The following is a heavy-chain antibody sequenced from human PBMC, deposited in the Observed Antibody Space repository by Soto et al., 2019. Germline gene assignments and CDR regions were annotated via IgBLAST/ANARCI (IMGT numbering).Heavy chain of an antibody. Sequence: QVQLQESGPGLVKPSGTLSLTCAVSGGSISSSNWWSWVRQPPGKGLEWIGEIYHSGSTNYNPSLKSRVTXSXDXPKNQFSLKLSSVTAADTAVYYCARGSGSYSYGMDVWGQGTTVTVSS. D-gene: IGHD1-26*01. CDR3: ARGSGSYSYGMDV. V-gene: IGHV4-4*02. J-gene: IGHJ6*02. CDR2: IYHSGST. CDR1: GGSISSSNW.